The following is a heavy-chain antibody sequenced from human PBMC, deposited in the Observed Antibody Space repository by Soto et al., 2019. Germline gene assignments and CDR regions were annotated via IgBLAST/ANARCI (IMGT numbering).Heavy chain of an antibody. Sequence: EVQLVESGGGLVQPGGSLRLSCAASGFTFNNYNMNWVRQAPGKGLEWVSYISSSTIYYADSVKGRFTISRDNAKNSLYLEMNSLRAEDTAVYYCASEGSDWYNWFDPWGQGTLVTVSS. V-gene: IGHV3-48*01. CDR2: ISSSTI. J-gene: IGHJ5*02. CDR1: GFTFNNYN. D-gene: IGHD6-19*01. CDR3: ASEGSDWYNWFDP.